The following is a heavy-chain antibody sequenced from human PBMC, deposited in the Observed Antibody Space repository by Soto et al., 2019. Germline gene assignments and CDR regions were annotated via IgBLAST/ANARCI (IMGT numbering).Heavy chain of an antibody. Sequence: GGSLRLSCAVSGFTFSDSAMHWVRQASGKGLEWVGRIRSRPNSHATTYAASGKGGFTISRDDSKNTAYLQMNSLKTEDTALYYCARLAYCGGDCYSEDYWGQGTLVTVSS. J-gene: IGHJ4*02. CDR1: GFTFSDSA. CDR3: ARLAYCGGDCYSEDY. CDR2: IRSRPNSHAT. V-gene: IGHV3-73*01. D-gene: IGHD2-21*02.